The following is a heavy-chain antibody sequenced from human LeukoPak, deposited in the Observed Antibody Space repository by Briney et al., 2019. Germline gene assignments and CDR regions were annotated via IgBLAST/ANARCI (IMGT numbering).Heavy chain of an antibody. Sequence: GGSLRLSCAASGFTFSSYSMNWVRQAPGKGLEWVSYISSSSSTIYYADSVKGRFTISRDNAKNSLYLQMNSLRAEDTAVYYCARAGDYDFWSALHGAFDIWGQGTMVTVSS. J-gene: IGHJ3*02. CDR1: GFTFSSYS. CDR3: ARAGDYDFWSALHGAFDI. CDR2: ISSSSSTI. D-gene: IGHD3-3*01. V-gene: IGHV3-48*04.